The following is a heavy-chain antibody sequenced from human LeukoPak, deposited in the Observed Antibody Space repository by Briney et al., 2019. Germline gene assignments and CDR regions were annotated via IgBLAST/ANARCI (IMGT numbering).Heavy chain of an antibody. CDR3: ARDRKGVMDY. J-gene: IGHJ4*02. CDR1: GFTFNTYE. CDR2: ISSSALNV. Sequence: PGGSLRLSCAVSGFTFNTYEMNWVRQAPGKGLEWVCSISSSALNVYYADSVKGRFTISRDNDKNSLYLQMNSLRADDTAAYCCARDRKGVMDYWGQGTLVTVSS. D-gene: IGHD2-8*01. V-gene: IGHV3-48*03.